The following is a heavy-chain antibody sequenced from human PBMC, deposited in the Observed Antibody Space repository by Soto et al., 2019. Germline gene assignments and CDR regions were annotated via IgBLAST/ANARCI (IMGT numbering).Heavy chain of an antibody. Sequence: ASVKVSCKASGYTFTGYYMHWVRQAPGQGLEWMGWINPNSGGTNYAQKFQGRVTMTRDTSISTAYMELSRLRSDDTAVYYCARGAVLNYGSGSYYYRFDYWGQGTLVTVSS. CDR2: INPNSGGT. V-gene: IGHV1-2*02. CDR3: ARGAVLNYGSGSYYYRFDY. CDR1: GYTFTGYY. D-gene: IGHD3-10*01. J-gene: IGHJ4*02.